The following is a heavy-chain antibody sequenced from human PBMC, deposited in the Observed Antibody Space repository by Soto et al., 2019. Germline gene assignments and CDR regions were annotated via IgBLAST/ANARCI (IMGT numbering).Heavy chain of an antibody. J-gene: IGHJ4*02. CDR2: IKSKTDGGTT. Sequence: GGSLRLSCAASGFTFSNAWMSWVRQAPGKGLEWVGRIKSKTDGGTTDYAAPVKGRFTISRDDSKNTLYLQMNSLETEDTAVYYCTTDGTYYYDSSIAYWGQGTLVTVSS. V-gene: IGHV3-15*01. CDR3: TTDGTYYYDSSIAY. CDR1: GFTFSNAW. D-gene: IGHD3-22*01.